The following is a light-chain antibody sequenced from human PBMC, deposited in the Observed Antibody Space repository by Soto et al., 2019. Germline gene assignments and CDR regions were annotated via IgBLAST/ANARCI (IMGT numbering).Light chain of an antibody. Sequence: DIQLTQSPSFLSASVGDRVTITCRASQGISSYLAWYQQKPGKAPKLLIYAASTLQSGVPSRFSGSGSGTEFTLTISSLQPDDFATYFCQHLHSYPYTFGQGTKLEI. CDR3: QHLHSYPYT. V-gene: IGKV1-9*01. CDR1: QGISSY. CDR2: AAS. J-gene: IGKJ2*01.